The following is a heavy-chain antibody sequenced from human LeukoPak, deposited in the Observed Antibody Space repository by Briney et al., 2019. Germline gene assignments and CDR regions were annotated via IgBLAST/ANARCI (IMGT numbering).Heavy chain of an antibody. CDR2: IRSKAYGGTT. CDR3: TRDPRALRFSIDY. Sequence: GGSLRLSCTASGFTFGDYAMSWFRQAPGKGLEWVGFIRSKAYGGTTEYAASVKGRFTISRGDSKSIAYLQMNSLKTEDTAVYYCTRDPRALRFSIDYWGQGTLVTVSS. CDR1: GFTFGDYA. D-gene: IGHD3-3*01. V-gene: IGHV3-49*03. J-gene: IGHJ4*02.